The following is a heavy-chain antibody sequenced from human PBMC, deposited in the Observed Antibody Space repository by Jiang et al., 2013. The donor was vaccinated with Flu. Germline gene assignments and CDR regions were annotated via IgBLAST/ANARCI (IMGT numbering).Heavy chain of an antibody. CDR3: ARRPGQTGIDY. D-gene: IGHD1-1*01. Sequence: SGSGLVKPSQTLSLTCTVSGGSISSGGYYWSWIRQHPGKGLEWIGYIYYSGSTYYNPSLKSRVIISVDTSKNQFSLKLSSVTAADTAVYYCARRPGQTGIDYWGQGTLVTVSS. V-gene: IGHV4-31*03. CDR1: GGSISSGGYY. CDR2: IYYSGST. J-gene: IGHJ4*02.